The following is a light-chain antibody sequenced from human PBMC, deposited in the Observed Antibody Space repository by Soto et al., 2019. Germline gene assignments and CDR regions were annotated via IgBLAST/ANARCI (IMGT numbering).Light chain of an antibody. V-gene: IGKV3-20*01. Sequence: ESVLTQSPGTLSLSPGERATLSCRAIQSVSSNYLAWYQQKPGQAPSLLIFGASSRATGIPDRFSGSGSGTDFTLTISRLEPEDFAVYYCQQYGTSPRTFGQGTKVEIK. CDR2: GAS. J-gene: IGKJ1*01. CDR3: QQYGTSPRT. CDR1: QSVSSNY.